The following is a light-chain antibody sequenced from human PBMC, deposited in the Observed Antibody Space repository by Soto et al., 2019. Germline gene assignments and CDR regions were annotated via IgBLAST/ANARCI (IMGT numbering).Light chain of an antibody. CDR1: HSVGFY. J-gene: IGKJ2*01. Sequence: EIVLTQSPATLSLSPGNRATLSCRASHSVGFYLAWYQQKPGQAPRLLIYDASNRASGIPARFSGSGSGTDFTLTISSLEPEDFAVYYCQQRSNWPPTFGPGTKLEIK. V-gene: IGKV3-11*01. CDR3: QQRSNWPPT. CDR2: DAS.